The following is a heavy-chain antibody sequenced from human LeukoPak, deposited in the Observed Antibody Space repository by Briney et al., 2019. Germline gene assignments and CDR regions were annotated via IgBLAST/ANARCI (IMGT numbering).Heavy chain of an antibody. CDR2: VNPNIGNT. V-gene: IGHV1-8*03. CDR1: GFSFTSYD. CDR3: ARGSPYYDFWSGYPYDAFDI. Sequence: VASVKVSCKASGFSFTSYDIHWVRQATGQGLECGGWVNPNIGNTGYAQKVQGRVTLTGITSVSTAYMEMSSLRSEDTAVYYCARGSPYYDFWSGYPYDAFDIWGQGTMVTVSS. J-gene: IGHJ3*02. D-gene: IGHD3-3*01.